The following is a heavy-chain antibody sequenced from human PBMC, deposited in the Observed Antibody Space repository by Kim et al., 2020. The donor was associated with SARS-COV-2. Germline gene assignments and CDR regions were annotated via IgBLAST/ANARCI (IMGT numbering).Heavy chain of an antibody. Sequence: GGSLRLSCAASGFTFSSYSMNWVRQAPGKGLEWISSISSSGSYIYYADSMKGRFTISRDNARASLYLQMNSLRAEDTAVYCCARVLTSGWSYFDYWGQGTLVTVSS. CDR2: ISSSGSYI. CDR3: ARVLTSGWSYFDY. CDR1: GFTFSSYS. D-gene: IGHD6-19*01. V-gene: IGHV3-21*01. J-gene: IGHJ4*02.